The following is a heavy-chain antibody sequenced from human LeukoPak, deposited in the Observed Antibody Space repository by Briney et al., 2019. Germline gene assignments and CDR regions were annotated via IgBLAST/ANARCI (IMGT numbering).Heavy chain of an antibody. J-gene: IGHJ5*02. Sequence: SETLSLTCIVSGGSISSSTYFWGWIRQPPGKGLEWIGIISYNGTTYYNPSLESRVTISIDTSKNQFSLKLNSVTAGDTAVYFCARQTASLTESYNWFDPWGQGTLVTVSS. CDR2: ISYNGTT. CDR3: ARQTASLTESYNWFDP. CDR1: GGSISSSTYF. D-gene: IGHD1-14*01. V-gene: IGHV4-39*01.